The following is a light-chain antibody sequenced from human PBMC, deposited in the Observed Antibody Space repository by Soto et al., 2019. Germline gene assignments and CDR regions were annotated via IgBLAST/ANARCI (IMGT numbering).Light chain of an antibody. CDR2: WAS. J-gene: IGKJ1*01. V-gene: IGKV4-1*01. Sequence: DIVMTQSPDSLAVSLGERATINFKSSQSVLYSSNNKNYLAWYQQKPGQPPKLLIYWASTRESGVPDRFSGSGSGTDFTLTISSLQAADVAVYYCQQYYSTPWTFGQGTKVDIK. CDR3: QQYYSTPWT. CDR1: QSVLYSSNNKNY.